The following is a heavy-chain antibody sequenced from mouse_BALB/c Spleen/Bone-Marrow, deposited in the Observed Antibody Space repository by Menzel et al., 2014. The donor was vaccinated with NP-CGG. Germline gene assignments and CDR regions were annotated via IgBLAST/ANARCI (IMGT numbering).Heavy chain of an antibody. V-gene: IGHV14-3*02. CDR3: ARWEYYAMDY. D-gene: IGHD4-1*01. Sequence: EVKLMESGAELVKPGASVKLSCTASGFNIKDTHMHWVKQRPEQGLEWIGRIDPANGNTKYDQKFQGKATITADTSSNTAYLQLSSLTSEDTAVYYCARWEYYAMDYWGQGTSVTGSS. J-gene: IGHJ4*01. CDR2: IDPANGNT. CDR1: GFNIKDTH.